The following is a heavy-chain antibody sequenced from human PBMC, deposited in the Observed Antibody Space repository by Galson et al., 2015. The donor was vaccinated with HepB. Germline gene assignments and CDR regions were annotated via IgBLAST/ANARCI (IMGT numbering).Heavy chain of an antibody. CDR3: ARSLGLVGPYFDY. V-gene: IGHV2-5*01. J-gene: IGHJ4*02. CDR1: GFSLRVSGMG. CDR2: INWNDDK. Sequence: PALVKPTQTLTLTCTFSGFSLRVSGMGVGWIRQPPGKALEWLAFINWNDDKRYNPSLKNRLTIIKDTFKNQVVLRMTNMDPADTATNYCARSLGLVGPYFDYWGQGSPITVSS. D-gene: IGHD3/OR15-3a*01.